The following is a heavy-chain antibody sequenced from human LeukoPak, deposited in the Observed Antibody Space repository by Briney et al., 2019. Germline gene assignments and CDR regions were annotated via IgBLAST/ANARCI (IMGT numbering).Heavy chain of an antibody. CDR1: GGSISSGDYY. V-gene: IGHV4-30-4*01. CDR3: ARSYGDYYDSSGYYPIDY. CDR2: IYYSGST. D-gene: IGHD3-22*01. Sequence: SETLPLTFTVSGGSISSGDYYWTWIRQPPGKGLEWIGYIYYSGSTYYNPSLKSRVTISVDTSKNQFSLKLSSVTAADTAVYYCARSYGDYYDSSGYYPIDYWGQGTLVTVSS. J-gene: IGHJ4*02.